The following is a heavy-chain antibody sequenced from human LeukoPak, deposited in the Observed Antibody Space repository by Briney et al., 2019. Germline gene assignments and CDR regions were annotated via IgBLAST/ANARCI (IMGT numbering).Heavy chain of an antibody. CDR3: AKELMVRPDY. Sequence: GGSLRLSCAASGFTFSTYEMDWVRQAPGKGLEWISYIDSNSRTIHYADSVRSRFTISRDNAKNSLFLQMNSLRAEDTAVYYCAKELMVRPDYWGQGTLVTVSS. J-gene: IGHJ4*02. CDR2: IDSNSRTI. D-gene: IGHD3-10*01. V-gene: IGHV3-48*03. CDR1: GFTFSTYE.